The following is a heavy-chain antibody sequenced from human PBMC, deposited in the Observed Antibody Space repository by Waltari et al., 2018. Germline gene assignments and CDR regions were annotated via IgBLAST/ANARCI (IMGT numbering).Heavy chain of an antibody. CDR1: GYSFSSYS. CDR3: ARSVSKNVYFDL. D-gene: IGHD1-1*01. V-gene: IGHV5-51*01. CDR2: IYPGDSDT. Sequence: EVQLVQSGAEVHKPGESLKISCKGSGYSFSSYSLAWVPQMPGNGLEWMGIIYPGDSDTRYSPSFQGQVTISADKSISTAYLQWSSLKASDTAMYYCARSVSKNVYFDLWGRGTLVTVSS. J-gene: IGHJ2*01.